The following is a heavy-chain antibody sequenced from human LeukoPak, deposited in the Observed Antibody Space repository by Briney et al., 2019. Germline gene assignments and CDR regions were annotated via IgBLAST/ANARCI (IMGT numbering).Heavy chain of an antibody. CDR3: ARDGSGRVPEMSAPDY. J-gene: IGHJ4*02. D-gene: IGHD3-10*01. Sequence: GGSLRLSCAASGFTFSSYSMNWVRQAPGKGLEWVSYIRSSSRTIYYADSVKGRFTISRDNAKNSLFLQMNSLRAEDTAVYYCARDGSGRVPEMSAPDYWGQGTLVTVSS. V-gene: IGHV3-48*01. CDR1: GFTFSSYS. CDR2: IRSSSRTI.